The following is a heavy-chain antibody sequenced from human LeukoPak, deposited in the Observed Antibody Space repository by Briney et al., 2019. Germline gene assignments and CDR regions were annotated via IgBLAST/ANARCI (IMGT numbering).Heavy chain of an antibody. Sequence: PGGSLRLSCAASGFTFSSCAMSWVRQAPGKGLEWVSAISGSGGSTYYADSVKGRFTISRDNSKNTLYLQMNRLRAEDTAFYHCARDRCSSTSCYNTPNWFDPWGQGTLVTVSS. V-gene: IGHV3-23*01. CDR1: GFTFSSCA. CDR3: ARDRCSSTSCYNTPNWFDP. D-gene: IGHD2-2*02. CDR2: ISGSGGST. J-gene: IGHJ5*02.